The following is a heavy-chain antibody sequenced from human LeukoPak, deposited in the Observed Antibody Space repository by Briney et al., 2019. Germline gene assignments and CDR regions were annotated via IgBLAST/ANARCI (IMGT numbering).Heavy chain of an antibody. Sequence: ASVKVSCKASGYTFTGYFIHWVRQAPGQGLEWMGWINPNSGATNYAQKFQGRVTVTRDTSISTAYMELTRLTSDDAAVYYCARRMATSRGALDIWGQGTLVTVSS. CDR3: ARRMATSRGALDI. D-gene: IGHD5-24*01. CDR1: GYTFTGYF. J-gene: IGHJ3*02. CDR2: INPNSGAT. V-gene: IGHV1-2*02.